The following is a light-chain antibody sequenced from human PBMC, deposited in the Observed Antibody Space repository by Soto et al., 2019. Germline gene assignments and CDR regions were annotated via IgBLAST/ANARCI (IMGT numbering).Light chain of an antibody. V-gene: IGKV1-5*01. Sequence: DIQMTQSPSTLSASVGVTVTITCRASQSTSGWLAWYQQKPGKAPKVLIYDVSSLESGVPSRFSGSGSETEFTLTISSLQPDDFATYYCQHYNSYSEAFGQGTKVDIK. CDR1: QSTSGW. J-gene: IGKJ1*01. CDR3: QHYNSYSEA. CDR2: DVS.